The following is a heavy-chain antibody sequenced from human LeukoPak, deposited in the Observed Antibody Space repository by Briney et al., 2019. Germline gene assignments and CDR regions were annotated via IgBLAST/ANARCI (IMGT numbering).Heavy chain of an antibody. V-gene: IGHV1-8*01. D-gene: IGHD3-3*01. J-gene: IGHJ6*03. CDR3: ARGKDFWSGYYPPYYYYYYMDV. CDR2: MNPNSGNT. Sequence: GASVKVSCKASGNTFTSYDINWVRQATGQGLEWMGWMNPNSGNTGYAQKFQGRVTMTRNTSISTAYMELSSLRSEDTAVYYCARGKDFWSGYYPPYYYYYYMDVWGKGTTVTVSS. CDR1: GNTFTSYD.